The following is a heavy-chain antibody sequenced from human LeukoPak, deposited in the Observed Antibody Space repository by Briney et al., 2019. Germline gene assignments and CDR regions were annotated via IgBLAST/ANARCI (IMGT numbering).Heavy chain of an antibody. Sequence: ASVKVSCKASGYTFTGYYMHWVRQAPGQGLEWMGWINPNSGGTNYAQKFQGWVTMTRDTSISTAYMELSRLRSDDTAVYYCARMGEHCYYYGMDVWGQGTTVTVSS. CDR1: GYTFTGYY. V-gene: IGHV1-2*04. D-gene: IGHD3-16*01. J-gene: IGHJ6*02. CDR3: ARMGEHCYYYGMDV. CDR2: INPNSGGT.